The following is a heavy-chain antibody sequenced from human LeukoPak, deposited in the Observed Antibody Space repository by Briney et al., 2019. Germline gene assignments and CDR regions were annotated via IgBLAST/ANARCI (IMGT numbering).Heavy chain of an antibody. J-gene: IGHJ4*02. D-gene: IGHD3-22*01. CDR3: ARPVRYYYDSSGYSLDY. CDR2: IIPIFGTA. V-gene: IGHV1-69*06. Sequence: SVKVSCKASGGTFSSYAISWARQAPGQGLEWMGGIIPIFGTANYAQKFQGRVTITADKSTSTAYMELSSLGSEDTAVYYCARPVRYYYDSSGYSLDYWGQGTLVTVSS. CDR1: GGTFSSYA.